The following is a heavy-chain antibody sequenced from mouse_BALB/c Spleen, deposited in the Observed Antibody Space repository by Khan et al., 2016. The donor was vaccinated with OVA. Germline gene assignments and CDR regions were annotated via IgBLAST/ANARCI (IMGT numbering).Heavy chain of an antibody. J-gene: IGHJ2*01. D-gene: IGHD2-14*01. CDR2: IYPYNDET. CDR1: GYTFTSYV. V-gene: IGHV1S136*01. CDR3: AKNYRYDVYFDY. Sequence: VQLQQPGPELVKPGASVKMSCKASGYTFTSYVMHWLRQKPGQGLEWIVHIYPYNDETKYNEKFKGKATLTSDKSSSTAYMELSSLTSEDSAVYYCAKNYRYDVYFDYWGQGTTLTVSS.